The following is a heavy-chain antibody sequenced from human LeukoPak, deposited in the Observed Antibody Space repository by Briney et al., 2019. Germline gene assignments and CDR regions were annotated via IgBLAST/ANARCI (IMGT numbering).Heavy chain of an antibody. J-gene: IGHJ6*02. CDR3: ARGFIAAAGTSYYYYYGMDV. V-gene: IGHV1-18*01. CDR1: GYTFTSYG. D-gene: IGHD6-13*01. CDR2: ISAYNGNT. Sequence: GASVKVSCKASGYTFTSYGISWVRQAPGQGLEWMGWISAYNGNTNYAQKLQGRVTMTTDTFTSTAYMELRSLRSDDTAVYYCARGFIAAAGTSYYYYYGMDVWGQGTTVTVSS.